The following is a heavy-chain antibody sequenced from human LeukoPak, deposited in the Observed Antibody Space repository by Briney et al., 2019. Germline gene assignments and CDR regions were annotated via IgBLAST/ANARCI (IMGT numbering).Heavy chain of an antibody. Sequence: SETLSLTCTVSDASISGYYWSWIRQPPGKGLEWIGYIYYSGSTNYNPSLKSRVTISVDTSKNQFSLKLSSVTAADSAVYYCARQSTVVTFDYWGQGALVTVSS. V-gene: IGHV4-59*08. CDR3: ARQSTVVTFDY. CDR2: IYYSGST. D-gene: IGHD4-23*01. CDR1: DASISGYY. J-gene: IGHJ4*02.